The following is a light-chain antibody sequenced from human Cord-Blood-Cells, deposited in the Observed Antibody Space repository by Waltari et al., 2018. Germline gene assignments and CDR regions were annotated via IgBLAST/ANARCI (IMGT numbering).Light chain of an antibody. J-gene: IGLJ1*01. V-gene: IGLV2-23*01. CDR3: CSYAGSSTDV. Sequence: QYAPIQTASVPECPGQSLTSTCTGTSSDVGSSNLVSWYQQHPGKAPKLMSYEGSKRPSGVANRFSGSKSGNTASLTISGLQAEDEADYYCCSYAGSSTDVFGTGTKVTVL. CDR2: EGS. CDR1: SSDVGSSNL.